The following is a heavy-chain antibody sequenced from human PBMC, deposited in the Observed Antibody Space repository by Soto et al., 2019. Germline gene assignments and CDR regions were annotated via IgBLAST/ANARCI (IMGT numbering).Heavy chain of an antibody. J-gene: IGHJ5*02. CDR2: ITGGSAT. V-gene: IGHV3-23*01. CDR3: SKGRSSGAVDWFDP. D-gene: IGHD3-10*01. CDR1: GFTFRSYA. Sequence: GGSLRLSCAASGFTFRSYAMMWVRQALGKGLEWVSSITGGSATYYADSVKGRFTVSRDNSKNTMFLQMTSLRAEDTAVYYCSKGRSSGAVDWFDPWGQGALVTVSS.